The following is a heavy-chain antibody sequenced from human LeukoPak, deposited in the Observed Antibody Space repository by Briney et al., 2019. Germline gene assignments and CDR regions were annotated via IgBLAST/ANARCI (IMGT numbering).Heavy chain of an antibody. D-gene: IGHD6-19*01. J-gene: IGHJ6*02. V-gene: IGHV3-33*01. CDR3: ARASGSEQWLVLYYYYYGMDV. CDR1: GFTFSSYG. CDR2: IWYDGSNK. Sequence: GRSLRLSCAASGFTFSSYGMHWVRQAPGKGLEWVAVIWYDGSNKYYADSVKGRFTISRDNSKNTLYLQMNSLRAEDTAVYYCARASGSEQWLVLYYYYYGMDVWGQGTTVTVSS.